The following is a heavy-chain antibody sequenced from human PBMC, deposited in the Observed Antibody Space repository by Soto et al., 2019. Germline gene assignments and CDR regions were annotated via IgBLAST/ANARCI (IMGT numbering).Heavy chain of an antibody. V-gene: IGHV1-46*01. J-gene: IGHJ4*02. CDR1: GYSFTSHY. Sequence: ASVKVSCKAIGYSFTSHYMHWVRQAPGQGLEWMGTISPGGVNINYAQKFKGRVTMTKDTSTSTAYMELSSLRSEDTAVYYCARDLPQYSRGWYLFDYWGQGTLVTVSS. CDR3: ARDLPQYSRGWYLFDY. D-gene: IGHD6-19*01. CDR2: ISPGGVNI.